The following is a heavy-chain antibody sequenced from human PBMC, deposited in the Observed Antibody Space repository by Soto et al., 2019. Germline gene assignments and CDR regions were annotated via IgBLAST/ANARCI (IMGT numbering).Heavy chain of an antibody. Sequence: EVQLVESGGGLVQPGRSLRLSCAASGFTFDDYAMHWVRQAPGKGLEWVSGISWNSGSIGYADSVKGRFTISRDNAKNSLYPQMNSLSAEDTALYYCAKAPRRWLGAFDIWGQGTMVTVSS. D-gene: IGHD3-10*01. CDR2: ISWNSGSI. V-gene: IGHV3-9*01. J-gene: IGHJ3*02. CDR3: AKAPRRWLGAFDI. CDR1: GFTFDDYA.